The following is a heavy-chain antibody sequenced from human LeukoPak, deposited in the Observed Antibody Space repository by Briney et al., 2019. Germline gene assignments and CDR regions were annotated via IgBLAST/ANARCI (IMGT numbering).Heavy chain of an antibody. D-gene: IGHD6-13*01. CDR1: GYTFTVYY. Sequence: VASVTVSFTASGYTFTVYYMHWVRQAPGQGLEWMGWINPNSGGTNYAQKFQGRVTMTRDTSISTAYMELSRLRSDDTAVYYCARGSYSSSWYKFDPWGQGTLVTVSS. CDR2: INPNSGGT. V-gene: IGHV1-2*02. CDR3: ARGSYSSSWYKFDP. J-gene: IGHJ5*02.